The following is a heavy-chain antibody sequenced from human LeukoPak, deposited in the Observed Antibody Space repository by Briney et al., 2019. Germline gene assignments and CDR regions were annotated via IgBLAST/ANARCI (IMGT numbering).Heavy chain of an antibody. J-gene: IGHJ4*02. CDR1: GFTFGKYW. V-gene: IGHV3-7*01. CDR3: AGSSSPYTY. D-gene: IGHD6-6*01. Sequence: GGSLRLSCVASGFTFGKYWMSWVRQAPGKGLEWVANIKLDGSEKNYVDSVKGRFTISRDNAKNSLYLQMNSLRAEDTAVYYCAGSSSPYTYWGQGTLVTVSS. CDR2: IKLDGSEK.